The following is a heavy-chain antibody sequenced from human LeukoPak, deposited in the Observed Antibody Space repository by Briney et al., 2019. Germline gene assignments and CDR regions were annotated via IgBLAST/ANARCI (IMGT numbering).Heavy chain of an antibody. J-gene: IGHJ5*02. CDR2: MNPKSGNT. CDR1: GYTFTSYD. D-gene: IGHD3-3*01. Sequence: ASVKVSCKASGYTFTSYDINWVRQATGQGLEWMGWMNPKSGNTGYAQKFQGRVTMTRNTSISTAYMELSSLRSEDTAVYYCARVRGDYDFWSGTSNWFDPWGRGTLVTVSS. CDR3: ARVRGDYDFWSGTSNWFDP. V-gene: IGHV1-8*01.